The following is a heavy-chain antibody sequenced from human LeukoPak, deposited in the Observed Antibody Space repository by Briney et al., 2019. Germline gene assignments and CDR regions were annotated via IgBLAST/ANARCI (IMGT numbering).Heavy chain of an antibody. CDR3: AKVQMSTGWTFDF. CDR1: GFTFKNYA. J-gene: IGHJ4*02. CDR2: IDGSGDNR. V-gene: IGHV3-23*01. Sequence: TGGSLTLSCAASGFTFKNYAMIWVRQAPGKGLEWVSSIDGSGDNRYYADSEKGRFTISRDNSGNTLYLQLRGLGAEDTATYYCAKVQMSTGWTFDFWGQGPLVTVSS. D-gene: IGHD2-2*01.